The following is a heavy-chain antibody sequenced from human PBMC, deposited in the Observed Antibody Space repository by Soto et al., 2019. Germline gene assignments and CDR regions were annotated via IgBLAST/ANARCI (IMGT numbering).Heavy chain of an antibody. Sequence: PSETLSLTCAVYGGSFSGYYWSWIRQPPGKGLEWIGEINHSGSTNYNPSLKSRVTISVDTSKNQFSLKLSSVTAADTAVYYCARASSGYDYFLYYYYYYMDVWGKGTTVTVSS. CDR2: INHSGST. D-gene: IGHD5-12*01. CDR3: ARASSGYDYFLYYYYYYMDV. V-gene: IGHV4-34*01. J-gene: IGHJ6*03. CDR1: GGSFSGYY.